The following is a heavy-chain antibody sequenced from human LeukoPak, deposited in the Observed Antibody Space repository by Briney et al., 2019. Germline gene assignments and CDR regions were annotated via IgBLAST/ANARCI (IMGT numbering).Heavy chain of an antibody. CDR3: ARRSRASGTYPDVVDI. V-gene: IGHV3-13*04. J-gene: IGHJ3*02. D-gene: IGHD3-10*01. CDR1: GFTFSTYD. CDR2: IDVVGGT. Sequence: GGSLRLSCAASGFTFSTYDMHWVRQVTGKGLEWVSGIDVVGGTYFPGSVKGRFTISRENGKNSLDLEMNNLEAGGTAGFYVARRSRASGTYPDVVDILGRGTLLTVSS.